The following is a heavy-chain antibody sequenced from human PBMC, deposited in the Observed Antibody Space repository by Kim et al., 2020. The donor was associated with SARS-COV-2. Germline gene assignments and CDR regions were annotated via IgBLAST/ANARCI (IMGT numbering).Heavy chain of an antibody. J-gene: IGHJ4*02. CDR1: GYTFTSYG. Sequence: ASVKVSCKASGYTFTSYGISWVRQAPGQGLEWMGWISAYNGNTNYAQKLQGRVTMTTDTSTSTAYMELRSLRSDDTAVYYCARALYDYVWGSYRYFDYWGQGTLVTVSS. D-gene: IGHD3-16*02. V-gene: IGHV1-18*04. CDR2: ISAYNGNT. CDR3: ARALYDYVWGSYRYFDY.